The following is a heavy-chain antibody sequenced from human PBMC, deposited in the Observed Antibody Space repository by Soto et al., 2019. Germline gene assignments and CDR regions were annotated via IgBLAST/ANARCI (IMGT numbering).Heavy chain of an antibody. CDR1: GYTFTSYG. CDR3: ARGGDVTSSPGMDV. Sequence: QVQLVQSGGEVKKPGASVKLSCTASGYTFTSYGISWVRQAPGQGLEWMGWISAYNGKTNYAQNVQGRVTMTTDTSXRTAYMDLRSLRPDDTAVYYCARGGDVTSSPGMDVWGQGTTVTVSS. D-gene: IGHD5-12*01. V-gene: IGHV1-18*01. CDR2: ISAYNGKT. J-gene: IGHJ6*02.